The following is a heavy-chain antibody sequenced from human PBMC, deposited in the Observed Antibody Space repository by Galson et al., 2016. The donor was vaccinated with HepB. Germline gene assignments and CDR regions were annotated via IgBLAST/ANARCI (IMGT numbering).Heavy chain of an antibody. CDR3: ARDVYTPAGTNYFDY. CDR1: DGSITNNNW. D-gene: IGHD2-8*01. Sequence: ETLSLTCTVSDGSITNNNWCSWVRQPPGRGLEWIGEIYHGGITNYNPSLKSRVTISVDKSKMQFSLRLNSVTAADTAVYYCARDVYTPAGTNYFDYWGQGTLVTVSS. J-gene: IGHJ4*02. V-gene: IGHV4-4*02. CDR2: IYHGGIT.